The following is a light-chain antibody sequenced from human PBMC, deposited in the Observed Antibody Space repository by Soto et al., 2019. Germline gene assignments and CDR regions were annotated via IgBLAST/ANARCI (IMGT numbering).Light chain of an antibody. V-gene: IGKV3-20*01. Sequence: EIVMTQFPVTLSVSPGERATLYGRASQSVSSNLVSYQQKPGQAPRLLIFGASTRATGIPDRFSGSGSGTDFSLTIIRLEPQDFAVFYCQQHGSAPRTFGQGTKVDI. CDR1: QSVSSN. CDR2: GAS. CDR3: QQHGSAPRT. J-gene: IGKJ1*01.